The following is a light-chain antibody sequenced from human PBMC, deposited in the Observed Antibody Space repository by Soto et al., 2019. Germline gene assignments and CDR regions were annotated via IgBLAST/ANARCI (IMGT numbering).Light chain of an antibody. V-gene: IGKV3-11*01. CDR1: QSVSSSY. CDR2: DAS. J-gene: IGKJ5*01. Sequence: IVLTQSPGTLSLSPGERATLSCRASQSVSSSYLAWYQQKPGQAPRLLIYDASNRATGIPARFSGSGSGTDFTLTISSLEPEDFAVYYCQQRSNWPPITFGQGTRLEI. CDR3: QQRSNWPPIT.